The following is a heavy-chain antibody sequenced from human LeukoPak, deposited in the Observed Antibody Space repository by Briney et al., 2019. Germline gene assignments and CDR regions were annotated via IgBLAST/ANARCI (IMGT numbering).Heavy chain of an antibody. CDR1: GFTFSSYS. D-gene: IGHD1-26*01. Sequence: GGSLRLSCAASGFTFSSYSMNWVRQAPGKGLEWVSYISSSSTTIHYADSVKGRFTISRDNSKNTLFLQMNSLRTEDTAVYYCAKRRSGSYWYFDYWGQGTLVTVSS. CDR2: ISSSSTTI. CDR3: AKRRSGSYWYFDY. J-gene: IGHJ4*02. V-gene: IGHV3-48*01.